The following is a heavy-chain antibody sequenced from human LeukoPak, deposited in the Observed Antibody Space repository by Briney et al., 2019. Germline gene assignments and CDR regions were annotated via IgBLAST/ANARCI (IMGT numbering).Heavy chain of an antibody. CDR1: GFTFRYYW. J-gene: IGHJ4*02. Sequence: GGSLRLSCAASGFTFRYYWMGWVRQAPGKGLVWVSRINSDGSSTSYADSVKGRFTISRDNAKNTLYLQMISLRAEDTAVYYCARGEYYYDSSGYYSDYWGQGTLVTVSS. D-gene: IGHD3-22*01. CDR3: ARGEYYYDSSGYYSDY. CDR2: INSDGSST. V-gene: IGHV3-74*01.